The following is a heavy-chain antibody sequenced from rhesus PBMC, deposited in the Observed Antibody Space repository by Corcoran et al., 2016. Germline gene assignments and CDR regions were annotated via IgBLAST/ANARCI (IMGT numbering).Heavy chain of an antibody. J-gene: IGHJ5-1*01. V-gene: IGHV4-160*01. CDR2: IYGSSGST. CDR3: AREGLQVLDWLLLRVGFDV. Sequence: QVQLQESGPGLVKPSETLSLTCAVSGGSISSNYWSWIRQPPGKGLEWIGYIYGSSGSTYYNPSLKSRVTISTDTSKNQFSLKLSSVTAADTAVYYCAREGLQVLDWLLLRVGFDVWGPGVLVTVSS. CDR1: GGSISSNY. D-gene: IGHD3-3*01.